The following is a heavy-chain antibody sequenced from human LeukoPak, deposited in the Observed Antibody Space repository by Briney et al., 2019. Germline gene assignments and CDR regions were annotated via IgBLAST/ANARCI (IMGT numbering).Heavy chain of an antibody. CDR2: ISGGGGST. V-gene: IGHV3-23*01. J-gene: IGHJ6*03. CDR1: GLTFNNYA. Sequence: QAGGSLRLSCVASGLTFNNYAMSWVRQAPGKGLEWVSVISGGGGSTYYADSVKGRFTISRDNSKNTLYLQMNSLRAEDTAVYYCAKVEYSGWPNYYYYYVDVWGKGTTVTVSS. CDR3: AKVEYSGWPNYYYYYVDV. D-gene: IGHD6-19*01.